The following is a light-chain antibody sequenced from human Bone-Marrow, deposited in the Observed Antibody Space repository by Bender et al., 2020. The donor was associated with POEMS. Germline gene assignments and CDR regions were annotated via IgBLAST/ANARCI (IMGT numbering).Light chain of an antibody. CDR1: SLRRHY. CDR3: NSRDSIGNHLI. CDR2: NKN. V-gene: IGLV3-19*01. Sequence: SELTQDPAVSVALGQTVSITCRGDSLRRHYASWHQPKPGPAPKLVSYNKNDRPSGIPDRFPGSTSGTTASLTISAAQAEDEGDYFCNSRDSIGNHLIFGGGTKLTIL. J-gene: IGLJ2*01.